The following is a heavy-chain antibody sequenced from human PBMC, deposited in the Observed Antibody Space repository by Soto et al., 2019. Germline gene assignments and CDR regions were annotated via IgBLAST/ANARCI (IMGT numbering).Heavy chain of an antibody. V-gene: IGHV4-31*03. Sequence: QVQLQESGPGLVKPSETLSLTCTVSGGSITRGGYYWSWIRQHPGKGLEWIGYIYNSGTTYYNPSLKSRVTISVDTSQNQFSLKLTSVTAADTSVYYCARDPAPWGQGTLVTVSS. CDR3: ARDPAP. CDR1: GGSITRGGYY. J-gene: IGHJ5*02. CDR2: IYNSGTT.